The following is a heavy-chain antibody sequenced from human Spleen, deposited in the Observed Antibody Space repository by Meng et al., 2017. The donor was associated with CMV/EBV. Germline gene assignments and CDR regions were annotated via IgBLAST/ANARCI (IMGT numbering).Heavy chain of an antibody. Sequence: GGSLRLSCTVSGGSVSSGSYYWSWIRQPPGKGLEWVANIKQDGSEKYYVDSVKGRFTISRDNAKNSLYLQMNSLRAEDTAVYYCARVHIVVVPAAIFRLLYYYYGMDVWGQGTTVTVSS. CDR1: GGSVSSGSYY. D-gene: IGHD2-2*02. CDR3: ARVHIVVVPAAIFRLLYYYYGMDV. V-gene: IGHV3-7*01. J-gene: IGHJ6*02. CDR2: IKQDGSEK.